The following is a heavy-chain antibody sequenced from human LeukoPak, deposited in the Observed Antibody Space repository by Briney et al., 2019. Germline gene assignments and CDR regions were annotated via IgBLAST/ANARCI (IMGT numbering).Heavy chain of an antibody. J-gene: IGHJ4*02. CDR2: ISSSGSTV. CDR1: GFTFSDYY. D-gene: IGHD6-13*01. V-gene: IGHV3-11*04. CDR3: ARDGPRSVSGSSYFDY. Sequence: PGGSLRLSCATSGFTFSDYYMSWIRQAPGKGLEWVSYISSSGSTVYYADSVKGRFTISRDNAKNSLYLQMNSLRAEDTAVYYCARDGPRSVSGSSYFDYWGQGTLVTVSS.